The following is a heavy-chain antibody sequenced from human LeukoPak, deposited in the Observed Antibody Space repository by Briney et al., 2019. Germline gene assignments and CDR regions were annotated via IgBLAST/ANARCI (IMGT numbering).Heavy chain of an antibody. CDR1: ADSISSGGYS. Sequence: PSETLSLTCAVSADSISSGGYSWSWIRQPPGKGLEWIGYIYYNGNTYYNASLKSQVSISIDTSKNQFSLRLSSVTAADTAVYYCARDSRQSNYFDYWGQGTLVTVSS. V-gene: IGHV4-30-4*07. CDR3: ARDSRQSNYFDY. CDR2: IYYNGNT. J-gene: IGHJ4*02.